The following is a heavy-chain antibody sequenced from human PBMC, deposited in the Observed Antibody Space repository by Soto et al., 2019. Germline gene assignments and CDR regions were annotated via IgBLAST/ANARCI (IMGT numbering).Heavy chain of an antibody. J-gene: IGHJ6*02. D-gene: IGHD6-13*01. Sequence: QVQLQESGPGLVKPSQTLSLTCTVSGGSISSGGYYWSWIRQHPGKGLEWIGYIYYSGSTYYNPSLKSRVTISVDTSKNQCSLKLSSVTAADTAVYYCARGPSWYQEFSYYYYGMDVWGQGTTVTVSS. CDR2: IYYSGST. CDR1: GGSISSGGYY. CDR3: ARGPSWYQEFSYYYYGMDV. V-gene: IGHV4-31*03.